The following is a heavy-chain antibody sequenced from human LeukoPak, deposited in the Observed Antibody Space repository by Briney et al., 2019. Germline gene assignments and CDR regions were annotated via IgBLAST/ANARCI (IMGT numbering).Heavy chain of an antibody. J-gene: IGHJ5*02. CDR2: INPNSGGT. V-gene: IGHV1-2*02. CDR3: ARKWVTAMKFDP. D-gene: IGHD5-18*01. CDR1: GYTFTGYY. Sequence: ASVKVSCKASGYTFTGYYMHWVRQAPGQGLEWMGWINPNSGGTNYAQKFQGRATMTRDTSISTAYMELSRLRSDDTAVYYCARKWVTAMKFDPWGQGTLVTVSS.